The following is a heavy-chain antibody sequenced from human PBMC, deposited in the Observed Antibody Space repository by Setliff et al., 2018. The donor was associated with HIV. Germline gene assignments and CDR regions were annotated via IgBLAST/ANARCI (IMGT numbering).Heavy chain of an antibody. Sequence: TLSLPCSVSGGSISSGYYYWSWIRQHPGKGLEWIGYIYYSGSSYYNPSLKSRVTISVHTSKNQFSVELSSVTAADTAVYYCARVLNPSDAFDIWGQGTMVTVSS. V-gene: IGHV4-31*03. CDR3: ARVLNPSDAFDI. J-gene: IGHJ3*02. CDR2: IYYSGSS. CDR1: GGSISSGYYY.